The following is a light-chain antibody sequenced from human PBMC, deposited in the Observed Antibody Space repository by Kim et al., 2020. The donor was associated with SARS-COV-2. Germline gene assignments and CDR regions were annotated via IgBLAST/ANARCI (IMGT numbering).Light chain of an antibody. J-gene: IGLJ2*01. V-gene: IGLV3-19*01. Sequence: SSEPTQDPAVSVALGQTVRITCQGDSLRSYYASWYQQKPGQAPVVVIYGKNDRLSGIPDRFSGSRSGSTASLTITGAQAEDEADYYCNSRDSTTNQLIFGGGTQLTVL. CDR1: SLRSYY. CDR3: NSRDSTTNQLI. CDR2: GKN.